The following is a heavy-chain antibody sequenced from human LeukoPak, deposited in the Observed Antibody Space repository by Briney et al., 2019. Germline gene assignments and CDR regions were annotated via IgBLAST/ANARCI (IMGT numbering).Heavy chain of an antibody. J-gene: IGHJ3*02. V-gene: IGHV1-2*02. D-gene: IGHD2-8*02. Sequence: ASVNVSCKASVYTFTGYYMHWVRQATGQGLEWMGWINPSSGATNYAQKFQGRVTMTRDTSISTAYMELSRLRSDDTAVFYCARAYWGRDAFDIWGQGTMVTVSS. CDR1: VYTFTGYY. CDR2: INPSSGAT. CDR3: ARAYWGRDAFDI.